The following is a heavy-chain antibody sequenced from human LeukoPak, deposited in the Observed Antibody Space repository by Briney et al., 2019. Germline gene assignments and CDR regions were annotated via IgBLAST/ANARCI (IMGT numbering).Heavy chain of an antibody. D-gene: IGHD6-19*01. CDR1: GGSISSSSYY. J-gene: IGHJ4*02. V-gene: IGHV4-39*07. CDR2: IYYSGST. CDR3: ARGRLRGGSGWYRGYFDY. Sequence: PSETLSLTCTVSGGSISSSSYYWGWIRQPPGKGLEWIGRIYYSGSTYYNPSLKSRVTISVDTSKNQFSLKLSSVTAADTAVYYCARGRLRGGSGWYRGYFDYWGQGTLVTVSS.